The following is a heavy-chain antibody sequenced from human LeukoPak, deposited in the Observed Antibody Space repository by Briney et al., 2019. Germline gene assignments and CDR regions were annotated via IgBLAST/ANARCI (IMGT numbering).Heavy chain of an antibody. J-gene: IGHJ4*02. CDR2: IHAGGST. V-gene: IGHV4-4*09. D-gene: IGHD3-22*01. CDR1: GVSISDYY. Sequence: PSETLSLTCAVSGVSISDYYWSWIRQPPEKGQEWIGYIHAGGSTDYNPSLKSRVTLSIDRSKNQFSLKLTSVTAADTALYFCARVVASGGYYRTGPFDYWGQGTLVTVSS. CDR3: ARVVASGGYYRTGPFDY.